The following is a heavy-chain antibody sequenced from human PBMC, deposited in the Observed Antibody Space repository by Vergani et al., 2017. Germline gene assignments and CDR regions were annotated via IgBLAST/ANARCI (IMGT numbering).Heavy chain of an antibody. Sequence: QVQLQQWGAGLLKPSETLSLTCAVYGGSFSGYYWSWIRQPPGKGLEWSGEINHSGSTNYNPSLKSRVTISVDTSQSQFSLKLGSVTAADTTVYSCARGHALDSSSWYGVGLTPEPNIDYWGQGTLVTVSS. CDR2: INHSGST. V-gene: IGHV4-34*01. J-gene: IGHJ4*02. CDR3: ARGHALDSSSWYGVGLTPEPNIDY. CDR1: GGSFSGYY. D-gene: IGHD6-13*01.